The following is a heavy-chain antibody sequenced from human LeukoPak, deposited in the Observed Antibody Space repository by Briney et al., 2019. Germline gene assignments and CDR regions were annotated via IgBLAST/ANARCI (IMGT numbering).Heavy chain of an antibody. CDR2: IYYSGST. Sequence: SETLSLTCTVSGGSISSSSYYWGWIRQPPGEGLEWIGSIYYSGSTYYNPSLKSRVTISVDTSKNQFSLKLSSVTAADTAVYYCARGNKAAPTGYWGQGTLVTVSS. CDR1: GGSISSSSYY. D-gene: IGHD6-6*01. CDR3: ARGNKAAPTGY. J-gene: IGHJ4*02. V-gene: IGHV4-39*07.